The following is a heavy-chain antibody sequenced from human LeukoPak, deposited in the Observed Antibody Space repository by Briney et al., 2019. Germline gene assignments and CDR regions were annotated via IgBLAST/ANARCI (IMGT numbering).Heavy chain of an antibody. CDR2: IYSGGST. CDR1: GFTVSSNY. D-gene: IGHD3-22*01. J-gene: IGHJ4*02. Sequence: GGSLRLSCAASGFTVSSNYMSWVRQAPGKGLEWVSVIYSGGSTYYADSVKGRFTISRDNSKNTLYLQMNSLRAEDTAVYYCARVSLNYYYDSSGYCDYWGQGTLVTVSS. V-gene: IGHV3-53*01. CDR3: ARVSLNYYYDSSGYCDY.